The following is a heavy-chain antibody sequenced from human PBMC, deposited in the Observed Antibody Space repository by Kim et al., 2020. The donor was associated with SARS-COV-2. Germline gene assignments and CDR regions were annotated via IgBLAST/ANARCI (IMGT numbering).Heavy chain of an antibody. J-gene: IGHJ4*02. D-gene: IGHD2-2*01. V-gene: IGHV3-64*02. CDR1: GFIFSTYA. CDR3: AREGRHCSGTACYLFDY. Sequence: GGSLRLSCAASGFIFSTYAMHWVRQAPGKGPEYVSAIISNGADPYYADSVKGRFTISRDNSKNMLYLQMGSLRAEDVAVYYCAREGRHCSGTACYLFDYWGQGTLVTVSS. CDR2: IISNGADP.